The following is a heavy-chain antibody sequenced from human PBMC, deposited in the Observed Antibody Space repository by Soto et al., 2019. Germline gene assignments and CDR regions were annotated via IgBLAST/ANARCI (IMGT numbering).Heavy chain of an antibody. Sequence: GASVKVSCKASGGTFSSYAISWVRQAPGQGLEWMGGIIPIFGTANYAQKFQGRVTITADESTSTAYMELSSLRSEDTAVYYCARDRGIAARPGGIAAAGGSFGFDPWGQGTLVTVSS. CDR3: ARDRGIAARPGGIAAAGGSFGFDP. V-gene: IGHV1-69*13. CDR2: IIPIFGTA. J-gene: IGHJ5*02. CDR1: GGTFSSYA. D-gene: IGHD6-6*01.